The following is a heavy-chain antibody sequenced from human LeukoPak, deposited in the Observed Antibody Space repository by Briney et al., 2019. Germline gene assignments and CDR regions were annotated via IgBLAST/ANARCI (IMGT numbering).Heavy chain of an antibody. V-gene: IGHV4-59*01. D-gene: IGHD3-10*01. J-gene: IGHJ3*02. CDR2: IYYSGST. CDR3: ARDASPPMVRATWANDAFDI. Sequence: SETLSLTCTASGGSISSYYWSWIRQPPGKGLEWIGYIYYSGSTNYNPSLKSRVTISVDTSKNQFSLKLSSVTAADTAVYYCARDASPPMVRATWANDAFDIWGQGTMVTVSS. CDR1: GGSISSYY.